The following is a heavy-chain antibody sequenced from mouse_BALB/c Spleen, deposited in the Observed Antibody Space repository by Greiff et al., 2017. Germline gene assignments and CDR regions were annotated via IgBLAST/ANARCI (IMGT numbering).Heavy chain of an antibody. D-gene: IGHD2-1*01. CDR3: ARGPHGTPAWFAY. CDR1: GFTFSDYY. Sequence: EVQLQESGGGLVKPGGSLKLSCAASGFTFSDYYMYWVRQTPEKRLEWVATISDGGSYTYYPDSVKGRFTISRDNAKNNLYLQMSSLKSEDTAMYYCARGPHGTPAWFAYWGQGTLVTVSA. J-gene: IGHJ3*01. CDR2: ISDGGSYT. V-gene: IGHV5-4*02.